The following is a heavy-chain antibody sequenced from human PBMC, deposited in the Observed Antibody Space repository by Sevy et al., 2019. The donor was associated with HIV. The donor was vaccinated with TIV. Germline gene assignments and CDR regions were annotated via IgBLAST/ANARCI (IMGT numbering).Heavy chain of an antibody. D-gene: IGHD6-13*01. CDR3: ASPVEQQLASYYYGMDV. J-gene: IGHJ6*02. CDR1: GYTLNEFA. Sequence: ASVKVSCKISGYTLNEFAMHWVRQAPGKGLQWMGTFDPEDGETIYAQKFQGRFAMTEDPSTDTAYMELSSLRSEDTAVYYCASPVEQQLASYYYGMDVWGQGTTVTVSS. V-gene: IGHV1-24*01. CDR2: FDPEDGET.